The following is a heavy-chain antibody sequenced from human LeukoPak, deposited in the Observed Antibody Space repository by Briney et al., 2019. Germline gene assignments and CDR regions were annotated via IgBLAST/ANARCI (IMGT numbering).Heavy chain of an antibody. V-gene: IGHV1-18*01. CDR2: ISAYNGNT. J-gene: IGHJ4*02. CDR1: GYTFTSYG. Sequence: ASVNVSCTASGYTFTSYGISWVRQAPGQGLEWMGWISAYNGNTNYAQKLQGRVTMTRDTSISTAYMELRRLRSDDTAVYHCARDLNNYFDYWGQGTLVTVSS. D-gene: IGHD2/OR15-2a*01. CDR3: ARDLNNYFDY.